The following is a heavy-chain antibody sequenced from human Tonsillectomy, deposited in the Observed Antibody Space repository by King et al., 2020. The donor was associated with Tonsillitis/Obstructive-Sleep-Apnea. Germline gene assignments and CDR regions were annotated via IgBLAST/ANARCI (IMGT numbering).Heavy chain of an antibody. CDR3: ARRVQLERRGDAFNI. J-gene: IGHJ3*02. V-gene: IGHV4-39*01. CDR2: IYYSGST. Sequence: QMQLQESGPGLVKPSETLSLTCTVSGGSISSSTYYWGWIRQPPGKGLEWIGTIYYSGSTYYNPPLKTRVTISVDTSNNQFSLKLSSVTAADTAVYYCARRVQLERRGDAFNIWGQGTMVTVSS. D-gene: IGHD1-1*01. CDR1: GGSISSSTYY.